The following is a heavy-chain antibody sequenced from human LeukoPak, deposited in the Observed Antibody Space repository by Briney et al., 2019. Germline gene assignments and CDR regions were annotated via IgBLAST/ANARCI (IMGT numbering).Heavy chain of an antibody. V-gene: IGHV4-39*07. CDR1: GDSISSSSYY. Sequence: SETLSLTCTVSGDSISSSSYYWGWIRQPPGKGLEWIGTISYGGSTYCNPSLKSRVTISIDTSKNQFSLKLRSVTAADTAVYYCAREVPIVRGLRWDYWGQGTLVTVSS. CDR2: ISYGGST. J-gene: IGHJ4*02. D-gene: IGHD3-10*01. CDR3: AREVPIVRGLRWDY.